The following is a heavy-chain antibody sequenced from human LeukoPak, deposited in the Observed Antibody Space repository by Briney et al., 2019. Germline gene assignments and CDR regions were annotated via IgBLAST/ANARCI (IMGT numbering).Heavy chain of an antibody. Sequence: GRSLRLSCAASGFTFSSYGMHWVRQAPGKGLEWVAVISYEGSNKYYADSVKGRFTISRDNSKNTLYLQMNSLRAEDTAVYYCARDQREQLPPDDAFDIWGQGTMVTVSS. CDR2: ISYEGSNK. V-gene: IGHV3-30*03. CDR1: GFTFSSYG. CDR3: ARDQREQLPPDDAFDI. J-gene: IGHJ3*02. D-gene: IGHD6-6*01.